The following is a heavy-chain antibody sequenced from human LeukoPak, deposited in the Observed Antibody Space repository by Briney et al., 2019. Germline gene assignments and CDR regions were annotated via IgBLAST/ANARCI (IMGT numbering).Heavy chain of an antibody. Sequence: ASVKVSCKASGYTFTSYGISWVRQATGQGLEWMGWMNPNSGNTGYAQKFQGRVTITRNTSISTAYMELSSLRSEDTAVYYCARGLRRITIFGVVIIGFDPWGQGTLVTVSS. D-gene: IGHD3-3*01. CDR1: GYTFTSYG. CDR2: MNPNSGNT. CDR3: ARGLRRITIFGVVIIGFDP. V-gene: IGHV1-8*03. J-gene: IGHJ5*02.